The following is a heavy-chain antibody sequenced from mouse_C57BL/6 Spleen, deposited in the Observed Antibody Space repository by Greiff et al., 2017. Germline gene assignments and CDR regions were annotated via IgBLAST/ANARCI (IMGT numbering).Heavy chain of an antibody. CDR1: GYTFTSYW. V-gene: IGHV1-69*01. J-gene: IGHJ4*01. D-gene: IGHD2-4*01. CDR2: IDPSDSYT. Sequence: QVQLQQPGAELVMPGASVKLSCKASGYTFTSYWMHWVKQRPGQGLEWIGEIDPSDSYTNYNQKFKGKSTLTVDKSSSTAYMQLSSLTSEDSAVYYCAGLRRDYYAMDYWGQGTSGTVSS. CDR3: AGLRRDYYAMDY.